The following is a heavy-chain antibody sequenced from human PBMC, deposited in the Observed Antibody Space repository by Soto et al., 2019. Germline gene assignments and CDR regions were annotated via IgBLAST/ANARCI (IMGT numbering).Heavy chain of an antibody. V-gene: IGHV4-31*03. CDR3: ARDDGYIAARHPGAFDI. CDR2: IYYSGST. CDR1: GGSISSGGYY. Sequence: QVQLQESGPGLVKPSQTLSLTCTVSGGSISSGGYYWSWIRQHPGKGLEWIGYIYYSGSTYYNPSLKSRVTISVDTSKNQFSLKLSSVTAADTAVYYCARDDGYIAARHPGAFDIWGQGTMVTVSS. J-gene: IGHJ3*02. D-gene: IGHD6-6*01.